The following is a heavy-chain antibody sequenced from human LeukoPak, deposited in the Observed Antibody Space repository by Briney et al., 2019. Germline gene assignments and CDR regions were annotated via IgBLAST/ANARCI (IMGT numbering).Heavy chain of an antibody. Sequence: GGSLRLSCAASGFTFDDYAMHWVRQAPGKGLEWVSGISWNSGSIGYADSVKGRFTISRDNAKNSLYLQMNSLRAEDMALYYCAKDNYFQGYSYGYFDYWGQGTLVTVSS. D-gene: IGHD5-18*01. J-gene: IGHJ4*02. CDR1: GFTFDDYA. CDR2: ISWNSGSI. CDR3: AKDNYFQGYSYGYFDY. V-gene: IGHV3-9*03.